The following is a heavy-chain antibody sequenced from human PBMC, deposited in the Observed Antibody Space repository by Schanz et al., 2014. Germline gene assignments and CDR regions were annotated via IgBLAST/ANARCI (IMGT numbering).Heavy chain of an antibody. D-gene: IGHD3-16*01. CDR2: ITSGSAK. Sequence: QVQLVESGGGLVKPGGSLRLSCTASGFTFRDYQMTWIRQAPGKGLEWVSYITSGSAKFYADSVKGRFTISRDNAKNSLFLQMNSLRADDTAVYYCAKDLYNYGIFDSWGQGTLITVSS. CDR1: GFTFRDYQ. CDR3: AKDLYNYGIFDS. J-gene: IGHJ5*01. V-gene: IGHV3-11*01.